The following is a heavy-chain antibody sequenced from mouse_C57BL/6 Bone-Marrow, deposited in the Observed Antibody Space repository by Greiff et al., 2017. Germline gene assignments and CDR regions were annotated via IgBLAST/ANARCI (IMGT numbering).Heavy chain of an antibody. CDR1: EYEFPSHD. CDR2: INRDGGST. J-gene: IGHJ4*01. V-gene: IGHV5-2*01. D-gene: IGHD2-2*01. CDR3: ARHTRWLRWAMDY. Sequence: EVKLMESGGGLVQPGESLKLSCESNEYEFPSHDMSWVRKTPEKRLELVAAINRDGGSTYYPDTMERRFIISSDNTKKTLYLQMSSLRSEDTALYYYARHTRWLRWAMDYWGQGTSVTVSS.